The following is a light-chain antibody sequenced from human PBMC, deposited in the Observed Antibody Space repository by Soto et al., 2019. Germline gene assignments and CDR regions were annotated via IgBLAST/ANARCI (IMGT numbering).Light chain of an antibody. Sequence: VLTQSPGTLSLSPGERATLSCRASQSVSRYLVWYQQKPDQAPRLLIYGASSRASGIPDRFSGSGSGTDFTLTINRLGPEDSAVYYCQQFDTSPYTFGQGTKLEIK. V-gene: IGKV3-20*01. CDR1: QSVSRY. CDR3: QQFDTSPYT. CDR2: GAS. J-gene: IGKJ2*01.